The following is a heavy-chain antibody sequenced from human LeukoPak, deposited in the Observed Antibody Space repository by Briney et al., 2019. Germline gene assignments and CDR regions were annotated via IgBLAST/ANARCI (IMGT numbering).Heavy chain of an antibody. CDR3: VRCLHYYGSRGSRYDVLDI. Sequence: GGSLRLSCAAPGFTFSDHFMDWVRQAPGKGLEWVARTRNKAHSYTTEYATSAKGRFTISRDDSRNSLYLQMNSLQTADTAVYYCVRCLHYYGSRGSRYDVLDIWGHGTMVTVSS. J-gene: IGHJ3*02. V-gene: IGHV3-72*01. CDR1: GFTFSDHF. CDR2: TRNKAHSYTT. D-gene: IGHD3-22*01.